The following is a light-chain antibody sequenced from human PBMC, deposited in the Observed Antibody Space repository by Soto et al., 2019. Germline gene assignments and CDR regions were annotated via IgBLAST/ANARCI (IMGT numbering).Light chain of an antibody. V-gene: IGLV2-14*01. J-gene: IGLJ1*01. CDR1: SSDVGGYNY. Sequence: QSALTQPASVSGSPGQSITISCTGTSSDVGGYNYVSWYQQYPSKAPKLIIYDVSNRPSGVSNRFSGSKSGNTASLTNSGLQSEDGADCYCISYTSSSTLDSFIFGPGTKLTVL. CDR3: ISYTSSSTLDSFI. CDR2: DVS.